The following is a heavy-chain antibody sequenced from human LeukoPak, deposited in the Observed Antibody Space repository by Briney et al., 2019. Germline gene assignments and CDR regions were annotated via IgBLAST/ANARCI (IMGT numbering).Heavy chain of an antibody. CDR3: ARDPYSGTYGNTYYYYMDV. D-gene: IGHD1-26*01. Sequence: GGSLRLSCAASGFTFSSYSMNWVRQAPGKGLEWVSSISSSSSYIYYADSVKGRFTISRDNARNSLYLQMNSLRVEDTAVYYCARDPYSGTYGNTYYYYMDVWGKGTTVTISS. CDR1: GFTFSSYS. CDR2: ISSSSSYI. J-gene: IGHJ6*03. V-gene: IGHV3-21*01.